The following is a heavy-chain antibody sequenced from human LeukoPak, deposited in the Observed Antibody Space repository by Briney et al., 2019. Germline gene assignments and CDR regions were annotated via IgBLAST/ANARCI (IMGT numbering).Heavy chain of an antibody. Sequence: SETLSLTCAVYGGSFSGYYWSWIRQPPGKGLEWIGEINHSGSTNYNPSLKSRVTISVDTSKNQFSLKLSSVTAADTAVYYCARQGLQGSYYYYGFDVWGQGTTVTVSS. D-gene: IGHD3-16*01. J-gene: IGHJ6*02. V-gene: IGHV4-34*01. CDR2: INHSGST. CDR3: ARQGLQGSYYYYGFDV. CDR1: GGSFSGYY.